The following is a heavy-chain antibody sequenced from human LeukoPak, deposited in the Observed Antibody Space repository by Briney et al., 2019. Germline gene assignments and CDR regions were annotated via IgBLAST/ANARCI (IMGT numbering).Heavy chain of an antibody. Sequence: GGSLRLSCAASGFTFSSYGMNWVRQAPGKGLEWVSAISGSGGSTYYADSAKGRFTISRDNSKNTLYLQMNSLRAEDTAVYYCAKSTWIQPFDYWGQGTLVTVSS. CDR2: ISGSGGST. CDR1: GFTFSSYG. V-gene: IGHV3-23*01. J-gene: IGHJ4*02. CDR3: AKSTWIQPFDY. D-gene: IGHD5-18*01.